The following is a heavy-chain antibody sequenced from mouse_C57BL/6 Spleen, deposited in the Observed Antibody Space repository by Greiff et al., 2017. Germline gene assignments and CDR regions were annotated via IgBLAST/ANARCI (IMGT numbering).Heavy chain of an antibody. Sequence: QVQLQQSGAELARPGASVKLSCKASGYTFTSYGISWVKQRTGQGLEWIGEIYPRSGNTYYNEKFKGKATLTADKSSSTAYMELRSLTSEDSAVYFCAPPLYDGYPLGAMDYWGQGTSVTVSS. V-gene: IGHV1-81*01. CDR1: GYTFTSYG. CDR3: APPLYDGYPLGAMDY. J-gene: IGHJ4*01. D-gene: IGHD2-3*01. CDR2: IYPRSGNT.